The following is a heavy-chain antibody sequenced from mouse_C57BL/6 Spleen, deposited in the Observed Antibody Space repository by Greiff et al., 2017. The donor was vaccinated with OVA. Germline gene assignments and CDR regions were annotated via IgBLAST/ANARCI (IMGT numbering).Heavy chain of an antibody. CDR2: ISSGSSTI. D-gene: IGHD1-2*01. J-gene: IGHJ4*01. V-gene: IGHV5-17*01. CDR1: GFTFSDYG. CDR3: ARGYYGKGYAMDY. Sequence: EVHLVESGGGLVKPGGSLRLSCAASGFTFSDYGMHWVRQAPEKGLEWVAYISSGSSTIYYADTVKGRFPISRDNAKNTLFLQMTSLRSEDTAMYYCARGYYGKGYAMDYWGQGTSVTVSS.